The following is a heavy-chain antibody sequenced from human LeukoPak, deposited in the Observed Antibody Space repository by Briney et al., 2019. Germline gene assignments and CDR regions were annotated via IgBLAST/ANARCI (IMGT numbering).Heavy chain of an antibody. CDR1: GFTFSSYE. Sequence: GGSLRLSCAASGFTFSSYEMNWVRQAPGKGLEWVANIKQDGSEKYYVDSVKGRFTISRDNAKNSLYLEMNSLRAEDTAVYYCMRWSHDSGYYYMDVWGKGTTVTVSS. V-gene: IGHV3-7*01. D-gene: IGHD3-3*01. CDR3: MRWSHDSGYYYMDV. CDR2: IKQDGSEK. J-gene: IGHJ6*03.